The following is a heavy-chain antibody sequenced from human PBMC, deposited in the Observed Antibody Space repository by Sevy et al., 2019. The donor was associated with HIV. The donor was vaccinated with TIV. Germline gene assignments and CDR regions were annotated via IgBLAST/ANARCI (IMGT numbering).Heavy chain of an antibody. D-gene: IGHD3-10*01. CDR2: INYSRST. Sequence: SETLSLTCSVSGGSGGSISDYYWSWIRQPPGKGLEWIGYINYSRSTKFNPSLKSRVTISVDTSKNQFSLKLTSVTAADTAVYYCARGVTSLFAPWGQGTLVTVSS. J-gene: IGHJ5*02. V-gene: IGHV4-59*01. CDR3: ARGVTSLFAP. CDR1: GGSGGSISDYY.